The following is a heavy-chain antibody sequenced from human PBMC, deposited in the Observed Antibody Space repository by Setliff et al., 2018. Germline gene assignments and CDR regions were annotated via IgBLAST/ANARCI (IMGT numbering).Heavy chain of an antibody. CDR2: INPNSGGT. D-gene: IGHD2-2*01. V-gene: IGHV1-2*04. J-gene: IGHJ4*02. CDR1: GYPFTDYY. CDR3: ARVKIAILPAAIDY. Sequence: GASVKVSCKTSGYPFTDYYIHWVRQAPGQGLEWMGWINPNSGGTNYAQKFQGWVTMTRDTSISTAYMELSRLRSDDTAVYYCARVKIAILPAAIDYWGQGTLVTVSS.